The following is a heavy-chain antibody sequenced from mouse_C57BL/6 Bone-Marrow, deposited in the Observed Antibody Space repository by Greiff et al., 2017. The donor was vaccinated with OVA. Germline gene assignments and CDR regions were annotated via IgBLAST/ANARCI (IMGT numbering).Heavy chain of an antibody. D-gene: IGHD2-3*01. CDR2: ISYDGSN. CDR1: GYSITSGYY. J-gene: IGHJ2*01. Sequence: EVQLQQSGPGLVKPSQSLSLTCSVTGYSITSGYYWNWIRQFPGNKLEWMGYISYDGSNNYNPSLKNRISITRDTSKNQFFLKLNSVTTEDTATYYCARDRNDALDYWGQGTTLTVSS. V-gene: IGHV3-6*01. CDR3: ARDRNDALDY.